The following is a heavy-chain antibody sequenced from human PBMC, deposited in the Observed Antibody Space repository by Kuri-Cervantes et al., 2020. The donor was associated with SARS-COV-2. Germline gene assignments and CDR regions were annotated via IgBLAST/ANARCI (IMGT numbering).Heavy chain of an antibody. CDR1: GFTFSAYT. V-gene: IGHV3-21*01. J-gene: IGHJ4*02. CDR2: ITRSSVYI. Sequence: GGSLRLSCAASGFTFSAYTLNWVRQAPGKGLEWVSSITRSSVYISYADSVKGRFTISRDNGRNSLYLQMNSLRAEDTAVYYCARAPDRNSFGLYYWGQGTLVTVSS. CDR3: ARAPDRNSFGLYY. D-gene: IGHD5-18*01.